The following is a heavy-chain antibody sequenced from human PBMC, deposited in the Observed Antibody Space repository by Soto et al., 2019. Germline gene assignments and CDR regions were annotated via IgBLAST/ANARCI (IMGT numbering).Heavy chain of an antibody. CDR1: GGSSSSSSYY. CDR3: ARLLQRNIVVVPAAMPGIYGEYNWFDP. CDR2: IYYSGST. D-gene: IGHD2-2*01. J-gene: IGHJ5*02. V-gene: IGHV4-39*01. Sequence: ETLSLTCTVSGGSSSSSSYYWGWIRQPPGKGLEWIGSIYYSGSTYYNPSLKSRVTISVDTSKNQFSLKLSSVTAADTAVYYCARLLQRNIVVVPAAMPGIYGEYNWFDPWGQGTLVTVSS.